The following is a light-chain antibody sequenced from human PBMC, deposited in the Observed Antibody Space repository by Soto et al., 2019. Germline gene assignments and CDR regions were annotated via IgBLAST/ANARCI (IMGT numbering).Light chain of an antibody. CDR2: EGS. Sequence: LAQPASVSGSPGQSITISCTGTSSDVGSYNLVSWYQQHPGKAPKLMIYEGSKRPSGVSNRFSGSKSGNTASLTISGLQAEDEADYYCCSYAGSSSYVFGTGTKVTVL. CDR3: CSYAGSSSYV. J-gene: IGLJ1*01. V-gene: IGLV2-23*01. CDR1: SSDVGSYNL.